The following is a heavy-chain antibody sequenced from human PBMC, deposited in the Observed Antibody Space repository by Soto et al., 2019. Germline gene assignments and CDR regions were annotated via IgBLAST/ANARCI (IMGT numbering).Heavy chain of an antibody. J-gene: IGHJ6*02. CDR3: ARDVNRAQRDYYYGMDV. CDR1: GGSFSGYY. CDR2: INHSGST. V-gene: IGHV4-34*01. Sequence: SETLSLTCAVYGGSFSGYYWSWIRQPPGKGLEWIGEINHSGSTNYNPSLKSRVTISVDTSKNQFSLKLSSVTAADTAVYYCARDVNRAQRDYYYGMDVWGQGTTVT.